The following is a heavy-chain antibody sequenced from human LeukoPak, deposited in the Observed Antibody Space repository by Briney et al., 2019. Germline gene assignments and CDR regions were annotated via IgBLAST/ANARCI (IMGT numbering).Heavy chain of an antibody. CDR3: AKDISNYYDSSGSNWFDP. Sequence: GGSLRLSCAASGFTFSSYAMSWVRQAPGKGLEWVSAISGSGGSTYYADSVKGRFTISRDNSKNTVYLQMNSLRAEDTAVYYCAKDISNYYDSSGSNWFDPWGQGTLVTVSS. CDR1: GFTFSSYA. CDR2: ISGSGGST. D-gene: IGHD3-22*01. J-gene: IGHJ5*02. V-gene: IGHV3-23*01.